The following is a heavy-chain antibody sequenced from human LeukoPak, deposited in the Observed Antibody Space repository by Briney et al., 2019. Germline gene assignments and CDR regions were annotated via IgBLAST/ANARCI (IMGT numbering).Heavy chain of an antibody. CDR2: IYTSGST. J-gene: IGHJ4*02. CDR3: ARVTGYMIEDYFDY. D-gene: IGHD3-22*01. Sequence: SETLSLTCTVSGGSISSYYWSWIRQPAGKGLEWIGRIYTSGSTNYNPSLKSRVTISVDTSKNQFSLRLRSVTAADTAVYYCARVTGYMIEDYFDYWGQGTLVTVSS. V-gene: IGHV4-4*07. CDR1: GGSISSYY.